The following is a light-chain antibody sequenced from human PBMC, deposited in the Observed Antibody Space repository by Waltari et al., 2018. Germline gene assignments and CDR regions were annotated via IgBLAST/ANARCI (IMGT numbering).Light chain of an antibody. Sequence: EIVLTPSPATLSLSPGQGATLSCRASQSVNTKLAWYQQKPGQAPRLLIYDASNRATGIPGRFSGRGSGTDFTLTISSLEPEDFAVYYCQQRSNWPPMYTFGQGTKLEIK. CDR1: QSVNTK. V-gene: IGKV3-11*01. J-gene: IGKJ2*01. CDR3: QQRSNWPPMYT. CDR2: DAS.